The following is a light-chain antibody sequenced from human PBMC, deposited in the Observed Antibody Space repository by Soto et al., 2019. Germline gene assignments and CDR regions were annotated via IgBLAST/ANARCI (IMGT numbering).Light chain of an antibody. CDR3: QQFGTSPRGT. CDR2: GAS. CDR1: QRVSSSY. V-gene: IGKV3-20*01. J-gene: IGKJ1*01. Sequence: PGERATLSCRASQRVSSSYLAWYQQKPGQAPRLLIYGASSRATGIPDRFSGSGSGTDFTLTISRVEPEDFAVYYCQQFGTSPRGTFGQGTKVEIK.